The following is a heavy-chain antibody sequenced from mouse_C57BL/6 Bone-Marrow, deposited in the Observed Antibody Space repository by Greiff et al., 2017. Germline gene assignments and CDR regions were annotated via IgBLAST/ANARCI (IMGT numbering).Heavy chain of an antibody. D-gene: IGHD2-3*01. V-gene: IGHV2-3*01. CDR1: GFSLTSYG. CDR3: AKPMLVYDGYPYYYAMDY. Sequence: VKLMESGPGLVAPSQSLSITCTVSGFSLTSYGVSWVRQPPGKGLEWLGVIWGDGSTNYHSALISRLSISKDNSKSQVFLKLNSLQTDDTATYYCAKPMLVYDGYPYYYAMDYWGQGTSVTVSS. J-gene: IGHJ4*01. CDR2: IWGDGST.